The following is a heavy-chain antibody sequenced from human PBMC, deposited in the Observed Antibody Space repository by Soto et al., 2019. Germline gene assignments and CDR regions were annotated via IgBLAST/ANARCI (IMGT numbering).Heavy chain of an antibody. CDR3: ARSVRSRLAYCGGDCYLDYYYMDV. Sequence: QVQLQESGPGLVKPSQTLTLTCTVSGGSISSGGYYWSWIRQHPGKGLEWIGYIYYSGSTYYNPSLKSRVTISVDTSKNQFSLKLSSVTAADTAVYYCARSVRSRLAYCGGDCYLDYYYMDVWGKGTTVTVSS. V-gene: IGHV4-31*03. CDR1: GGSISSGGYY. CDR2: IYYSGST. J-gene: IGHJ6*03. D-gene: IGHD2-21*01.